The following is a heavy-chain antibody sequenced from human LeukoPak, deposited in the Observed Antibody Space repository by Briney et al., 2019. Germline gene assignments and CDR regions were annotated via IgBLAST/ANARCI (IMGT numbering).Heavy chain of an antibody. CDR3: ARVRAVAHYYYYMDV. D-gene: IGHD6-19*01. CDR1: GYTFISYG. V-gene: IGHV1-18*01. J-gene: IGHJ6*03. Sequence: ASVKVSCKASGYTFISYGISWVRQAPGQGLEWMGCISAYNGNTNYAQKLHGRVTMTTDTSTSTAYMELRSLRSDDTAMYYCARVRAVAHYYYYMDVWGKGTTVTVSS. CDR2: ISAYNGNT.